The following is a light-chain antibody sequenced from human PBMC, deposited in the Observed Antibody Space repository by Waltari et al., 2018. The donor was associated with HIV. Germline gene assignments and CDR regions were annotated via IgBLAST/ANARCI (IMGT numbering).Light chain of an antibody. CDR1: SGHSSYA. Sequence: QLVLTQSPSASASLGASVKLTCTLSSGHSSYAIAWHQQQPEKGPRYLMKVNSDGSHSKGDGIPDRFSGSSSGAERYLAISSLQSEDEADYYCQTWGTLNLVFGGGTKLTVL. V-gene: IGLV4-69*01. CDR3: QTWGTLNLV. J-gene: IGLJ3*02. CDR2: VNSDGSH.